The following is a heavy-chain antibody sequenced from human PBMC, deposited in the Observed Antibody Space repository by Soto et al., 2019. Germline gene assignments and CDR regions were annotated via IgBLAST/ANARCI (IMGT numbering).Heavy chain of an antibody. D-gene: IGHD5-18*01. J-gene: IGHJ4*02. V-gene: IGHV4-34*01. CDR1: GGSFSGYY. Sequence: SETLSLTCAVYGGSFSGYYWSWIRQPPGKGLEWIGEINHSGSTNYNPSLKSRVTISVDTSKNQFSLKLSSVTAADTAVYYCAREGDVDTAMVIDYWGQGTLVTVSS. CDR3: AREGDVDTAMVIDY. CDR2: INHSGST.